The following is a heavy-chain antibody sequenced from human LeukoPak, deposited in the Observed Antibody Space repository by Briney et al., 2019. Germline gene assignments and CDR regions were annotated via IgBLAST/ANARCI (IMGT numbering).Heavy chain of an antibody. Sequence: ASVKVSCKASGYTVSGYLVHWVRHAPGHGLEWMGRVNVGSGDTEFAQKFQGRVTMTRDTFVSTAYMEVSGLTSDDTAMYYCARDLSSTPNWELQHSGHGSLVTVSS. J-gene: IGHJ1*01. D-gene: IGHD1-7*01. CDR2: VNVGSGDT. CDR1: GYTVSGYL. V-gene: IGHV1-2*06. CDR3: ARDLSSTPNWELQH.